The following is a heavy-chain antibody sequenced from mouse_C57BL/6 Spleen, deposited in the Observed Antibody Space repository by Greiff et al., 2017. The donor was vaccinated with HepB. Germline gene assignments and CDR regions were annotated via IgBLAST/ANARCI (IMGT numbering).Heavy chain of an antibody. D-gene: IGHD1-1*01. J-gene: IGHJ1*03. CDR1: GFTFSDAW. Sequence: EVKLMESGGGLVQPGGSMKLSCAASGFTFSDAWMDWVRQSPEKGLEWVAEIRNKANNHATYYAESVKGRFTISRDDSKSSVYLQMNSLRAEDTGIYYCTRNRYYYGSSYGYFDVWGTGTTVTVSS. CDR2: IRNKANNHAT. V-gene: IGHV6-6*01. CDR3: TRNRYYYGSSYGYFDV.